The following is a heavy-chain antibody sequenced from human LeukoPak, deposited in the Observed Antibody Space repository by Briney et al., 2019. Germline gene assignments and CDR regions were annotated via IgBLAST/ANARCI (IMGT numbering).Heavy chain of an antibody. Sequence: PGGSLRLSCTASGFTFSAYAMMWVRQAPGKGPEWVSAIRGGGGSAFYADSVKGRFTISRDNPKNTLYLQMNSLRAEDTAVYFCAKRGVVIRVILVGFHREAYYFDSWGQGALVTVSS. D-gene: IGHD3-22*01. V-gene: IGHV3-23*01. CDR2: IRGGGGSA. J-gene: IGHJ4*02. CDR3: AKRGVVIRVILVGFHREAYYFDS. CDR1: GFTFSAYA.